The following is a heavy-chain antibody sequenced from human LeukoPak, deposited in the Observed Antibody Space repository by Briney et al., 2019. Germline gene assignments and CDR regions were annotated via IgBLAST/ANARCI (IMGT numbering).Heavy chain of an antibody. CDR3: AIRLNTYYYDSSGYPYDAFDI. CDR1: GGSISSGSYY. Sequence: SETLSLTCSVSGGSISSGSYYWSWIRQPAGKGLEWIGRIYTSGSTNSNPSLKGRVTMSIDTSKNQFSLKLSSVTAADTAVYYCAIRLNTYYYDSSGYPYDAFDIWGQGTMVTVSS. V-gene: IGHV4-61*02. CDR2: IYTSGST. D-gene: IGHD3-22*01. J-gene: IGHJ3*02.